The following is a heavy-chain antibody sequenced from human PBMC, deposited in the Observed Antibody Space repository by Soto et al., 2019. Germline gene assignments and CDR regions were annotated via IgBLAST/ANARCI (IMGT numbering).Heavy chain of an antibody. J-gene: IGHJ4*02. CDR1: GGTFSSYA. CDR3: AREGRSIGYSLDY. D-gene: IGHD3-22*01. CDR2: VIPIFDTA. Sequence: QVQLVQSGAEVKKPGSSVKVSCNASGGTFSSYAISWVRQAPGQGLAWMGGVIPIFDTANDAQKFQGSVTITEDESTSTDYMELSSLRSEDTAVEYCAREGRSIGYSLDYWGQGTLVTVSS. V-gene: IGHV1-69*12.